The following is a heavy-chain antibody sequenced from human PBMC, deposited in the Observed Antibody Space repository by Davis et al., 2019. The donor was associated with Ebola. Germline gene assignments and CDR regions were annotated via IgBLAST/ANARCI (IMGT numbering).Heavy chain of an antibody. J-gene: IGHJ4*02. Sequence: ASVKVSCKASGYTFTSYGISWVRQAPGQGLEWMGWISAYNGNTKYAQKLQGRVTMTTDTSTSTAYMELRSLGSDDTAVYYCAREKLGGSSDYWGQGTLVTVSS. CDR1: GYTFTSYG. CDR2: ISAYNGNT. D-gene: IGHD6-6*01. V-gene: IGHV1-18*04. CDR3: AREKLGGSSDY.